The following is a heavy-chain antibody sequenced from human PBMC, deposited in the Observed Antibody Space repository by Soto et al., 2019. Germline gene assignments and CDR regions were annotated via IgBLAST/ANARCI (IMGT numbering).Heavy chain of an antibody. CDR3: SSGKYYYGAGGPRNGMDV. J-gene: IGHJ6*02. Sequence: VKISCNASGGTFSSYAISWVRQAPGQGLEWMEGIIPIYATANYAQKFQGRDTLIANESKSTAYMELSRRRCEKTAVYYLSSGKYYYGAGGPRNGMDVWGQGTTVTVSS. D-gene: IGHD3-10*01. CDR1: GGTFSSYA. V-gene: IGHV1-69*13. CDR2: IIPIYATA.